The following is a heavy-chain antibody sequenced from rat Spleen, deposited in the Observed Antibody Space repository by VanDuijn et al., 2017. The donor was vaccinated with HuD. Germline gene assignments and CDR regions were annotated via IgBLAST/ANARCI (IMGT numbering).Heavy chain of an antibody. J-gene: IGHJ1*01. Sequence: EVQLVESGGGLVQPGRSMKLSCAASGFTFSNYGMAWVRQAPKKGLEWVAYISYDGGSTYYRDSVKGRFTISRDNAKSTLYLQMDSLRSEDTATYYCTTVGYPGITGYWYFDFWGPGTMVTVSS. CDR2: ISYDGGST. D-gene: IGHD1-4*01. CDR3: TTVGYPGITGYWYFDF. CDR1: GFTFSNYG. V-gene: IGHV5-20*01.